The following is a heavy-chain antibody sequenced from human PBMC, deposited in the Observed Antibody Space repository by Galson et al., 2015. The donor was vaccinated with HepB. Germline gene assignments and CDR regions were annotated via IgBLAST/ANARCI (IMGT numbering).Heavy chain of an antibody. CDR3: ARHQTYYYDSSGYYPLWYFDL. J-gene: IGHJ2*01. Sequence: QSGAEVKKPGESLKISCKGSGYSFTSYWIGWVRQMPGKGLEWMGIIYPGDSDTRYSPSFQGQVTISADKSIGTAYLQWSSLKASDTAMYYCARHQTYYYDSSGYYPLWYFDLWGRGTLVTVSS. V-gene: IGHV5-51*01. CDR2: IYPGDSDT. D-gene: IGHD3-22*01. CDR1: GYSFTSYW.